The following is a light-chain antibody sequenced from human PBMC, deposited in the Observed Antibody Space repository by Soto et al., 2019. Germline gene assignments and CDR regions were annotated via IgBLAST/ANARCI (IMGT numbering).Light chain of an antibody. CDR3: QQYYSSPLT. CDR1: QSVLYSSNNKNY. CDR2: WAS. J-gene: IGKJ2*01. Sequence: DIVMTQSPDSLAVPLGERATINCKSSQSVLYSSNNKNYLAWYQQKPGQSPKMLISWASTRDFGVPDRFSGSGSGTDFTLTISSLQAEDVAVYYCQQYYSSPLTFGQGTKLEI. V-gene: IGKV4-1*01.